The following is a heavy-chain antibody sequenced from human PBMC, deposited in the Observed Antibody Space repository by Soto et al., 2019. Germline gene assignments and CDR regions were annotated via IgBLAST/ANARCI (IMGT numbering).Heavy chain of an antibody. Sequence: SETLSLTYAVYGGSLSGYYWTWIRQPPGKGLEWIGEINHSGSTNYDPSLKSRVTMSVDTSKNQFSLKLSSVTAADTAVYYCARGQRDIVVVPAAMQYNYYYYMDVWGKGTTVTVSS. D-gene: IGHD2-2*01. V-gene: IGHV4-34*01. CDR1: GGSLSGYY. CDR2: INHSGST. CDR3: ARGQRDIVVVPAAMQYNYYYYMDV. J-gene: IGHJ6*03.